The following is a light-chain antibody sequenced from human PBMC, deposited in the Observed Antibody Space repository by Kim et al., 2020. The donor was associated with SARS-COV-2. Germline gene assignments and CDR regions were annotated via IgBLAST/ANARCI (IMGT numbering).Light chain of an antibody. CDR1: QTVRGNY. CDR3: QQYGSAPDT. CDR2: GAS. V-gene: IGKV3-20*01. Sequence: LSPGEGATLSWRASQTVRGNYVAWYQQRPGQAPRPLIYGASRRATDVPDRFSASGSGTDFTLTISRLEPDDFGVYYCQQYGSAPDTFGQGTKLEI. J-gene: IGKJ2*01.